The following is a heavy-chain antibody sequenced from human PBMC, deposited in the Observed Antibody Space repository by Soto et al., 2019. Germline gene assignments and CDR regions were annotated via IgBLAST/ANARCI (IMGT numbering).Heavy chain of an antibody. CDR2: IYYSGNK. V-gene: IGHV4-39*01. J-gene: IGHJ6*02. D-gene: IGHD4-17*01. Sequence: QLQLQESGPGLVKPSETLSLTCTVAGGSISGSSYYWDWIRQSPGKGLEWIGSIYYSGNKYYSPSLKSRVTMSVDPSKNQFSLKLSFVTAADTAVYYCARHRGDYGYEDYYGMDVWGQGTTVTVSS. CDR3: ARHRGDYGYEDYYGMDV. CDR1: GGSISGSSYY.